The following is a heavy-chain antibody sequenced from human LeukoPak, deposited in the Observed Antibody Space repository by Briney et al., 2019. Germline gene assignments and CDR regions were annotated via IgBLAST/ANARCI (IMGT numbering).Heavy chain of an antibody. CDR2: IYPGDSDT. J-gene: IGHJ1*01. CDR3: ARRDCSSTSCYAEYFQH. CDR1: GYSFTSYW. V-gene: IGHV5-51*01. Sequence: GESLKISCKGSGYSFTSYWMGWVRQMPGKGLEWMGIIYPGDSDTRYSPSFQGQVTISADKSISTAYLQWSSLKASDTAMYYSARRDCSSTSCYAEYFQHWGQGTLVTVSS. D-gene: IGHD2-2*01.